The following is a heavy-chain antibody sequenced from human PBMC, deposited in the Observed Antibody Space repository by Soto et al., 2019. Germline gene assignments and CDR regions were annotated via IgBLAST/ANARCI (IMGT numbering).Heavy chain of an antibody. CDR3: ARYNNGNNGFDNFDH. D-gene: IGHD3-22*01. CDR1: GVFISSGGFS. V-gene: IGHV4-30-2*01. J-gene: IGHJ4*02. CDR2: VYHSGIT. Sequence: PSETLSLTCAVSGVFISSGGFSWSWVRQPPGKGLEWIGYVYHSGITHYNPSLRSRVLISIDRSNNQFSLVLSSVAAADTAVFYWARYNNGNNGFDNFDHWGQGTLVTVSS.